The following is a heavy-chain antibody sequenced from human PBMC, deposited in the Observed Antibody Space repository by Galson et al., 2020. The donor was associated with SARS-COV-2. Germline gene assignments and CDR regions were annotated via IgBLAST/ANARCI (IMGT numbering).Heavy chain of an antibody. Sequence: GESLKISCEASGYTFTSYGISWVRQAPGQGLEWMGWISAYNGNTNYAQKLQGRVTMTTDTSTSTAYMELRSLRSDDTAVYYCATTTVTQDFDYWGQGTLVTVSS. CDR2: ISAYNGNT. D-gene: IGHD4-17*01. CDR3: ATTTVTQDFDY. CDR1: GYTFTSYG. V-gene: IGHV1-18*01. J-gene: IGHJ4*02.